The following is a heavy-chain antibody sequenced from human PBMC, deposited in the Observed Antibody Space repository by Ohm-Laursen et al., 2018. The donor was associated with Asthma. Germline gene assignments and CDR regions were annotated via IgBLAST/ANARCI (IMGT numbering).Heavy chain of an antibody. Sequence: SSVKVSCKVSGGTFSSYAITWVRQAPGQGLEWMGGIIPIFGTANYAQKFQGRVTITADESTSTAYMELSSLRSEDTAVYYCAYLPAYYYDSSGYPHDYWGQGTLVTVSS. CDR3: AYLPAYYYDSSGYPHDY. J-gene: IGHJ4*02. V-gene: IGHV1-69*01. D-gene: IGHD3-22*01. CDR2: IIPIFGTA. CDR1: GGTFSSYA.